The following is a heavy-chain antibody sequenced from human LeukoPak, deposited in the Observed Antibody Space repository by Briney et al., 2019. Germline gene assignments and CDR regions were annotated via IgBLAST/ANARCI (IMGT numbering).Heavy chain of an antibody. CDR1: GGSISSGSYY. CDR3: ARSGVTSPLNWFDP. J-gene: IGHJ5*02. V-gene: IGHV4-61*02. CDR2: IYTSGST. Sequence: SQTLSLTCTVSGGSISSGSYYWSWIRQPAGKGLEWIGRIYTSGSTNYNPSLKSRVTISVDTSKNQFSLKLSSVTAADTAAYYCARSGVTSPLNWFDPWGQGTLVTVSS.